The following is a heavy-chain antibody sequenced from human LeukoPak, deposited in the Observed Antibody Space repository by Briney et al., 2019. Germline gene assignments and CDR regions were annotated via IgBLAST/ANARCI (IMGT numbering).Heavy chain of an antibody. CDR1: GGSISSSSYY. Sequence: PSETLSLTCTVSGGSISSSSYYWGWIRQPPGKGLEWIGSIYYSGSTYYNPSLKSRVTISVDTSKNQFSLKLSPVTAADPAVYYCARPSRAAAGTFDYWGQGTLVTVSS. V-gene: IGHV4-39*01. CDR2: IYYSGST. D-gene: IGHD6-13*01. CDR3: ARPSRAAAGTFDY. J-gene: IGHJ4*02.